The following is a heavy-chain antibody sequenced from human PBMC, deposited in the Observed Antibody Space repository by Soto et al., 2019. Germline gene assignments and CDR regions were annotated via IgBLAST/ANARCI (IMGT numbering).Heavy chain of an antibody. D-gene: IGHD6-13*01. J-gene: IGHJ5*02. CDR3: ARDLRIAAAGTNLFDP. CDR2: IIPIFGTA. CDR1: GGTFSSYA. Sequence: GSSVKVSCKASGGTFSSYAISWVRQAPGQGLEWMGGIIPIFGTANYAQKFQGRVTITADESTSTAYMELSSLRSEDTAVYYCARDLRIAAAGTNLFDPWGQRTLVTVSS. V-gene: IGHV1-69*13.